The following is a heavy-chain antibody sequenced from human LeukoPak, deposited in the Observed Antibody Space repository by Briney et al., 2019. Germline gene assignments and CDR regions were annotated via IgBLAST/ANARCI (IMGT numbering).Heavy chain of an antibody. D-gene: IGHD2-15*01. J-gene: IGHJ2*01. CDR2: IYYSGST. CDR3: ARESRLVVVAATGPYWYFDL. V-gene: IGHV4-61*01. CDR1: GGSVSSGSYY. Sequence: SGTLSLTCTVSGGSVSSGSYYWSWIRQPPGEGLEWIGCIYYSGSTNYNPSLKSRVTISVDTSKNQFSLKLSSVTAADTAVYYCARESRLVVVAATGPYWYFDLWGRGTLVTVSS.